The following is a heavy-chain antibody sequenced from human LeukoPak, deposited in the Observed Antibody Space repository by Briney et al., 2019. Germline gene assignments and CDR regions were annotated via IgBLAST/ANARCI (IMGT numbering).Heavy chain of an antibody. V-gene: IGHV5-51*01. J-gene: IGHJ6*02. CDR2: IYPGDSDT. CDR1: GYSFTSYW. CDR3: ARGYKAQYCSGGSCYPYYYYYGMDV. D-gene: IGHD2-15*01. Sequence: GESLQISCKGSGYSFTSYWIGWVRQMPGKGLEWMGIIYPGDSDTRYSPSFQGQVTISADKSISAAYLQWSSLKASDTAMYYCARGYKAQYCSGGSCYPYYYYYGMDVWGQGTRSPSP.